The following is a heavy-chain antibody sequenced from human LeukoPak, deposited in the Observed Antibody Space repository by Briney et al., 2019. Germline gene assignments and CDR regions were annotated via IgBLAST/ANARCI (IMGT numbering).Heavy chain of an antibody. CDR1: GGSISSSSYY. D-gene: IGHD2-8*01. J-gene: IGHJ4*02. CDR3: ARGRPGYCTNGVCHRGNFDY. V-gene: IGHV4-39*07. CDR2: INHSGST. Sequence: TSETLSLTCTVSGGSISSSSYYWSWIRQPPGKGLEWIGEINHSGSTNYNPSLKSRVTISVDTSKNQFSLKLSSVTAADTAVYYCARGRPGYCTNGVCHRGNFDYWGQGTLVTVSS.